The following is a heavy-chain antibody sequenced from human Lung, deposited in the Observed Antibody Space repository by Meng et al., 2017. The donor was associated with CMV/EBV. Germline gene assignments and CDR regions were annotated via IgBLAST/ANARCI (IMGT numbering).Heavy chain of an antibody. V-gene: IGHV4-39*07. D-gene: IGHD1-26*01. Sequence: SXTVAGGSISSRTYYWAWLRQPPGKGLDWIGSVYYSGSPHYNPSLKSQVTISVDTSKNQISLTLRSVTAADTAVYYCARDAPGRSGDAFSLWGQGXLVTVSS. CDR3: ARDAPGRSGDAFSL. J-gene: IGHJ4*03. CDR1: GGSISSRTYY. CDR2: VYYSGSP.